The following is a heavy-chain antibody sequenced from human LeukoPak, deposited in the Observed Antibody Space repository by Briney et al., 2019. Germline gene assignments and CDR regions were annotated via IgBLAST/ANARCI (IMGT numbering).Heavy chain of an antibody. J-gene: IGHJ4*02. V-gene: IGHV1-46*01. CDR1: GYTFTSYY. CDR2: INPSGGST. Sequence: GASVKVSCKASGYTFTSYYMHWVRQAPGQGLEWMGIINPSGGSTSYAQKFQGRVTMTRDTSTSTVYMELRSLRSDDTAVYYCARETVAGHNDYWGQGTLVTVSS. D-gene: IGHD6-19*01. CDR3: ARETVAGHNDY.